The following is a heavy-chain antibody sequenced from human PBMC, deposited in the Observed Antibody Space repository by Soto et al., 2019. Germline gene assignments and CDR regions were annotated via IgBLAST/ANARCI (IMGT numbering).Heavy chain of an antibody. CDR1: GGSISSGGYY. CDR2: IYYSGST. V-gene: IGHV4-31*03. Sequence: SETLSLSCTVSGGSISSGGYYWNWIRQHPGKGLEWIGSIYYSGSTYYNPSLKSRVTISVDTSKNQFSLKLSSVTAADTAVYYCARVGGSSGWYFQHWGQGTLVTVSS. D-gene: IGHD3-22*01. CDR3: ARVGGSSGWYFQH. J-gene: IGHJ1*01.